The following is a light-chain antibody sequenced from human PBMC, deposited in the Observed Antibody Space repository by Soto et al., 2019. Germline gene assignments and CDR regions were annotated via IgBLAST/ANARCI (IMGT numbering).Light chain of an antibody. CDR3: QSYGTSPQT. J-gene: IGKJ1*01. CDR2: GAS. CDR1: QSVPSKY. Sequence: EIVVTECPGPRSLYPGERATLSCRASQSVPSKYLAWYQQNPGQAPRLLIYGASNRATGIPDRFSGSGSGTDFTLTISRLEPEDFAVYYCQSYGTSPQTFGQGTKVDIK. V-gene: IGKV3-20*01.